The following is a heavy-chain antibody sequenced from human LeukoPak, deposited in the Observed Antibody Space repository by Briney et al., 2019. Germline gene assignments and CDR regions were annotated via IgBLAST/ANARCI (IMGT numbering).Heavy chain of an antibody. D-gene: IGHD6-13*01. V-gene: IGHV3-23*01. J-gene: IGHJ4*02. CDR3: AKDRGNSWYFDY. CDR2: IDGNT. CDR1: GFTFSNYA. Sequence: GGSLRLSCAASGFTFSNYAMNWVRQAPGKGLEWVSAIDGNTYYADSVKGRFTISRDNSKNTLYLQMNSLRAEDSAVYYCAKDRGNSWYFDYWGQGTLITVSS.